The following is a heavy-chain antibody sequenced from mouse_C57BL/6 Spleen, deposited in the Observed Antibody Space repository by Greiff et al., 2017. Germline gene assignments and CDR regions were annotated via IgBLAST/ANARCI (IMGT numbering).Heavy chain of an antibody. CDR2: IRLKSDNYAT. CDR3: TGGITTVVAPRAMDY. D-gene: IGHD1-1*01. V-gene: IGHV6-3*01. Sequence: EVKLMESGGGLVQPGGSMKLSCVASGFTFSNYWMNWVRQSPEKGLEWVAQIRLKSDNYATHYAESVKGRFTISRDDSKSSVYLQMNNLRAEDTGIYYCTGGITTVVAPRAMDYWGQGTSVTVSS. J-gene: IGHJ4*01. CDR1: GFTFSNYW.